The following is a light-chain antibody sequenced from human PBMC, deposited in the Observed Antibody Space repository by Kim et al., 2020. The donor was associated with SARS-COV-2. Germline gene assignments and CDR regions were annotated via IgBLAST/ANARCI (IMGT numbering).Light chain of an antibody. V-gene: IGKV3-11*01. CDR3: QQRRNWPIT. J-gene: IGKJ5*01. Sequence: LSAGERATPSCGASQSVSSYLAWYQQKPGQAPRLLIYDASNRATGIPARFSGSGSGTDFTLTISSLEPEDFAVYYCQQRRNWPITFGQGTRLEIK. CDR2: DAS. CDR1: QSVSSY.